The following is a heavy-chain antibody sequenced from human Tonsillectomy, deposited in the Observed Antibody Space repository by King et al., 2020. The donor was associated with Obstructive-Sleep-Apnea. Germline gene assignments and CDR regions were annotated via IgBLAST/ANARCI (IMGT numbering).Heavy chain of an antibody. CDR3: AKDFSSGWYGPIDY. CDR1: GFTFDDYA. CDR2: ISWNSGRI. Sequence: QLVQSGGGLVQPGRSLRLSCAASGFTFDDYAMHWVRQAPGKGLKWVSGISWNSGRIGYADSAKGRFTVSRDNAKNFLYLHMNSLRVEDSAFYYCAKDFSSGWYGPIDYWGQGTLVTVSS. J-gene: IGHJ4*02. D-gene: IGHD6-19*01. V-gene: IGHV3-9*01.